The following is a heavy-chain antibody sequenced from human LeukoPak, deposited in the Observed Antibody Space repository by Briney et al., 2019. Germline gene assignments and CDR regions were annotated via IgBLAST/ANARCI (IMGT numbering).Heavy chain of an antibody. CDR2: IHSSEGT. J-gene: IGHJ6*04. D-gene: IGHD4-17*01. V-gene: IGHV4-59*08. CDR3: ARHAYGEGMVV. Sequence: SETLSLTCTVSGGSLNGYYWGWIRQPPGKGLECIGYIHSSEGTAHNASLKSRLTISLDMSKNQFSLTLSSVTAADTAVYYCARHAYGEGMVVWGKGTTVTVSS. CDR1: GGSLNGYY.